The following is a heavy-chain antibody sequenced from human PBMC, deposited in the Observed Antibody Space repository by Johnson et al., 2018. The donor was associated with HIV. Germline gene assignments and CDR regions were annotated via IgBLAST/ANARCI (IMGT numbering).Heavy chain of an antibody. V-gene: IGHV3-74*01. CDR2: INSDGSST. J-gene: IGHJ3*02. CDR1: EFTFSNYW. Sequence: MQLVESVGGVVQPGGSLRLSCAASEFTFSNYWMHWVRQGLGKGLVWVSRINSDGSSTSYADSVKGRFTISRDNAKNTLYLQMNSLKTEDTAVCYCTTDLIRRYYGSGLRDAFDIWGQGTMVTVSS. CDR3: TTDLIRRYYGSGLRDAFDI. D-gene: IGHD3-10*01.